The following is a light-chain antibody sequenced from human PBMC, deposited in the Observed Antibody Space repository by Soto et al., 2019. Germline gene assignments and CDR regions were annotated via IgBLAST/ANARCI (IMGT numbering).Light chain of an antibody. CDR1: QSVSSSY. CDR2: GAS. V-gene: IGKV3-20*01. Sequence: EIVLTQSPGTLSLSPGERATLSCRASQSVSSSYLAWYQQNPDQAPRLLIYGASNRATGIPDRFSGSGSGTDFTLTISRLEPEDFAVYYCQQYGGSPPITFGQGTRLEIK. CDR3: QQYGGSPPIT. J-gene: IGKJ5*01.